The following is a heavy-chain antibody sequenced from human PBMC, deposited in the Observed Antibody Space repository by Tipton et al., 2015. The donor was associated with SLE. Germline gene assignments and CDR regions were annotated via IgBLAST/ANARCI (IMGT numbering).Heavy chain of an antibody. J-gene: IGHJ6*03. V-gene: IGHV4-59*01. Sequence: TLSLTCTVSGGSISSYYWSWIRQPPGKGLEWIGYIYYSGSTNYNPSLKSRVTISVDTSKNQFSLKLSSVTAADTAVYYCARGVISGTPYFFYHFTDVWGKGTTVTVSS. D-gene: IGHD1-20*01. CDR1: GGSISSYY. CDR3: ARGVISGTPYFFYHFTDV. CDR2: IYYSGST.